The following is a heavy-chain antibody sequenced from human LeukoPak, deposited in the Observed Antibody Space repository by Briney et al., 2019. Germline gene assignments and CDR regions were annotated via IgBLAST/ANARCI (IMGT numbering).Heavy chain of an antibody. V-gene: IGHV3-30*02. CDR2: IRYDGGNK. J-gene: IGHJ4*02. CDR3: ARTPTVTTSGSDY. D-gene: IGHD4-17*01. Sequence: GGSLRLSCAASGFSVSSNYMSWVRQAPGKGLEWVAFIRYDGGNKYYADSVKGRFTISRDNSKNTLYLQMNSLRAEDTAVYYCARTPTVTTSGSDYWGQGTLVTVSS. CDR1: GFSVSSNY.